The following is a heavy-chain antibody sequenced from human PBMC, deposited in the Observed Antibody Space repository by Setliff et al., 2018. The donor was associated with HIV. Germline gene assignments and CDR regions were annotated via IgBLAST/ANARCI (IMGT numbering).Heavy chain of an antibody. CDR3: AKQYCGGDCYSDSYYYMDV. D-gene: IGHD2-21*01. Sequence: SETLSLTCAVSGGSISSSNWWSWVRQPPGKGLEWIGEIYHSGGTNYNPSLKSRVTISVDTSKNQFSLKLSSVTAADTAVYYCAKQYCGGDCYSDSYYYMDVWGKGTTVTVSS. J-gene: IGHJ6*03. CDR2: IYHSGGT. CDR1: GGSISSSNW. V-gene: IGHV4-4*02.